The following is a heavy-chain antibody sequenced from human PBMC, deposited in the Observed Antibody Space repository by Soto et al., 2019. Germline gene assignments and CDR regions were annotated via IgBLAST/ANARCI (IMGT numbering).Heavy chain of an antibody. CDR2: ISGSGGVT. J-gene: IGHJ6*02. CDR3: AKDRRIWFGGMDV. CDR1: GFTFSNYA. V-gene: IGHV3-23*01. Sequence: EVQLLESGGGLQQPGGSLRLSCAASGFTFSNYAMNWVRQAPGKGLEWVSAISGSGGVTYYADSVKGQFTISRDNSNNTQFLQMDSLRAEDTAVYYCAKDRRIWFGGMDVWGPGTMVTVSS. D-gene: IGHD3-10*01.